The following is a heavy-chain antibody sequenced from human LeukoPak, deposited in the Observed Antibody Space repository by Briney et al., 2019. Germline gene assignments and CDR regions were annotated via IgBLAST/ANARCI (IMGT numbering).Heavy chain of an antibody. CDR1: GGSIGSYY. CDR2: IYYSGST. Sequence: KTSETLSLTCTVSGGSIGSYYWSWIRQPPGKGLEWIGYIYYSGSTNYNPSLKSRVTISVDTSKNQFSLKLSSVTAADTAVYYCARAYSGSYSEGWFDPWGQGTLVTVSS. CDR3: ARAYSGSYSEGWFDP. V-gene: IGHV4-59*08. D-gene: IGHD1-26*01. J-gene: IGHJ5*02.